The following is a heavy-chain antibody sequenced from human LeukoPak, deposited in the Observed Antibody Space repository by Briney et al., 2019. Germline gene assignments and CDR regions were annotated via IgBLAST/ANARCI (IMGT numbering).Heavy chain of an antibody. J-gene: IGHJ5*02. D-gene: IGHD3-10*01. CDR1: GGSISSSNW. CDR3: ARDKSVVRGVIDYWFDP. Sequence: SETLSLTCAVSGGSISSSNWWSWVRQPPGKWLEWIGEIYHSGSTNYNPSLKSRVTISVDKSKNQFSLKLSSVTAADTAVYYCARDKSVVRGVIDYWFDPWGQGTLVTVSS. V-gene: IGHV4-4*02. CDR2: IYHSGST.